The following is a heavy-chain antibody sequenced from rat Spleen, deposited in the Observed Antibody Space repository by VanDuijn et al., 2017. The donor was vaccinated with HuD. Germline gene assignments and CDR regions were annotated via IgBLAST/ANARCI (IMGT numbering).Heavy chain of an antibody. Sequence: EVQLVESGGGLVQPGSPLKLSCAASGFTFRSSWLNWIRQAPGKGLEWVASITRDGSSTYYPDTVKGRFVISKDNAKDTGYLHMNNLRSEDTAMYYCTGGGHSALNWFAYWSQGTLVTVSS. V-gene: IGHV5-35*01. CDR2: ITRDGSST. D-gene: IGHD3-3*01. CDR3: TGGGHSALNWFAY. J-gene: IGHJ3*01. CDR1: GFTFRSSW.